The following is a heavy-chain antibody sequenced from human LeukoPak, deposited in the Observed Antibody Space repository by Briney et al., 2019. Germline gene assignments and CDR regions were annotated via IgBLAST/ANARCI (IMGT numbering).Heavy chain of an antibody. CDR1: GFNFYYDW. Sequence: GGSLRLSCAASGFNFYYDWMSWVPQAPGKGLEWVSRIKSKNDGGTTKYAAPVKGRFTISRDDSRNTLYLQMSSLKTEDAAVYYCVRDQYCASSSCPGAFDLWGQGTVVTVYS. CDR3: VRDQYCASSSCPGAFDL. CDR2: IKSKNDGGTT. J-gene: IGHJ3*01. V-gene: IGHV3-15*06. D-gene: IGHD2-2*01.